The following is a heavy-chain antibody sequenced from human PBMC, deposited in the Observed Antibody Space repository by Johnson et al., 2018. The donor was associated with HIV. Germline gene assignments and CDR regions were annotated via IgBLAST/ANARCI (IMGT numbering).Heavy chain of an antibody. V-gene: IGHV3-7*05. Sequence: VQLVESGGGLIQPGGSLRLSCAASGFTVDTNYISWVRQAPGKGLEWVANIKQDGSEKYYVDSVKGRLTISRDNAKNSLYLQMNSLRAEDTAVYYCARGSWRWVQQHAFDIWGQGTMVTVSS. CDR1: GFTVDTNY. D-gene: IGHD5-24*01. J-gene: IGHJ3*02. CDR2: IKQDGSEK. CDR3: ARGSWRWVQQHAFDI.